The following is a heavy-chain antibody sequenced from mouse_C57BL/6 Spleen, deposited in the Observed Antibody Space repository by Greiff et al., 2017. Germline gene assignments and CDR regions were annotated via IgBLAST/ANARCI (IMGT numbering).Heavy chain of an antibody. CDR3: ARGDYGSSYGYFDV. CDR1: GYTFTSYG. Sequence: VQLQQSGAELARPGASVKLSCKASGYTFTSYGISWVKQRTGQGLEWIGNINPSNGGTNYNEKFKSKATLTVDKSSSTAYMQLSSLTSEDSAVYYCARGDYGSSYGYFDVWGTGTTVTVSS. J-gene: IGHJ1*03. V-gene: IGHV1-53*01. D-gene: IGHD1-1*01. CDR2: INPSNGGT.